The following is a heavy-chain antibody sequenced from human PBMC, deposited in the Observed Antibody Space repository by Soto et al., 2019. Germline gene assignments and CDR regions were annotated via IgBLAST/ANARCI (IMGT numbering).Heavy chain of an antibody. CDR1: GFSLTSRPMG. J-gene: IGHJ4*02. V-gene: IGHV2-5*02. D-gene: IGHD1-1*01. CDR2: IYWDDDK. CDR3: AHRLSGYNWNGGYFDY. Sequence: QITLKESAPTRVKPTQTLTLTCTFSGFSLTSRPMGVGWIRQPPGKALEWLAFIYWDDDKRYSPSLRSRLTITXXTXGXLVVLTMTNMDPVDTATYYCAHRLSGYNWNGGYFDYWGQGALVTVSS.